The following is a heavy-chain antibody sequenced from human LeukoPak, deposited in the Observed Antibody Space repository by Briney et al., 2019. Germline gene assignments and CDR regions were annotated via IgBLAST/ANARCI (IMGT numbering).Heavy chain of an antibody. CDR1: GFSVSNTC. D-gene: IGHD3-22*01. V-gene: IGHV3-53*04. Sequence: GGSPRLSCAASGFSVSNTCMSWVRQAPGKGPEWVSVIYSNSGGNTYYAESVEGRFTISRHTSKNTLYLQMNSLRAEDTAVYYCARMRYYDSGGFPNFDYWGQGTLVTVSS. CDR2: IYSNSGGNT. J-gene: IGHJ4*02. CDR3: ARMRYYDSGGFPNFDY.